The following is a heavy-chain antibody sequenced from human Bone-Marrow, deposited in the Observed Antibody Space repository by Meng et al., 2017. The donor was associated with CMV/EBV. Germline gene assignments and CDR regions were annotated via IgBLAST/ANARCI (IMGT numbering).Heavy chain of an antibody. CDR1: GYTFTGYY. D-gene: IGHD3-22*01. CDR2: INPNSGGT. CDR3: ARDRSLFDSGWFDP. J-gene: IGHJ5*02. V-gene: IGHV1-2*02. Sequence: ASVKVSCKASGYTFTGYYMHWVRQAPGQGLEWMGWINPNSGGTNYAQKFQGRVTMTRDTSISTAYMELSRLRSDDTAVYYCARDRSLFDSGWFDPWGQGTLVTGSS.